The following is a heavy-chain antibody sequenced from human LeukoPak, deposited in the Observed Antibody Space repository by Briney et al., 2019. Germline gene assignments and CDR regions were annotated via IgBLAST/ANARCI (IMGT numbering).Heavy chain of an antibody. Sequence: PGGSLRLSCAASGFTFSDYYMSWIRQAPGKGLEWVSYISSSGSTIYYADSVKGRFTISRGNAKNSLYLQMNSLRAEDTAVYYCARNPAAATYWFDPWGQGTLVTVSS. CDR2: ISSSGSTI. CDR1: GFTFSDYY. D-gene: IGHD2-15*01. J-gene: IGHJ5*02. V-gene: IGHV3-11*04. CDR3: ARNPAAATYWFDP.